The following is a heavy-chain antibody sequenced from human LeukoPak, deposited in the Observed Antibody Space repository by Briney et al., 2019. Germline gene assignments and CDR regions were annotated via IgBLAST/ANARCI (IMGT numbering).Heavy chain of an antibody. Sequence: TGGSLRLSCAISGLTSICNSMNWVRQAPGKGLEWGSTISCRGDNIYYADSFKGRFTTSRDNAKSSLYLQMTSLRADDTAVYYCSRDSALAAFNYWGQGTLVTVSS. V-gene: IGHV3-21*04. D-gene: IGHD6-19*01. J-gene: IGHJ4*02. CDR3: SRDSALAAFNY. CDR2: ISCRGDNI. CDR1: GLTSICNS.